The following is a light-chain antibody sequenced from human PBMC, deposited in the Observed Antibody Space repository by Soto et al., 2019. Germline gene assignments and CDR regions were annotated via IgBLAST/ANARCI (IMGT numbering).Light chain of an antibody. CDR2: WAA. V-gene: IGKV4-1*01. J-gene: IGKJ4*01. CDR1: QSVLYSTNNKNY. Sequence: DIVMTQSPDSLAVSLGERATINCKSSQSVLYSTNNKNYLAWYQQKPGQPPKLLIYWAATRESGVPDLFSGSGSGTDFTLTISSLQAEDVAVYYCQQYYITPLTFGGGTKVEIK. CDR3: QQYYITPLT.